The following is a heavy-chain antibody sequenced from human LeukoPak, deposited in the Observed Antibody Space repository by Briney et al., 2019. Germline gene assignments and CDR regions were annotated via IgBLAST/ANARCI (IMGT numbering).Heavy chain of an antibody. CDR3: ARDPQQLVGATGGGFNF. CDR2: ISAYNGNT. CDR1: GHTFTSYG. D-gene: IGHD1-26*01. V-gene: IGHV1-18*01. Sequence: ASVKVSCKASGHTFTSYGISWVRQAPGQGLEWMGWISAYNGNTNYAQTLQGGVTMTTDTSTSTAYMELRSLRSDDTAVYYCARDPQQLVGATGGGFNFWGQGTLVTVSS. J-gene: IGHJ4*02.